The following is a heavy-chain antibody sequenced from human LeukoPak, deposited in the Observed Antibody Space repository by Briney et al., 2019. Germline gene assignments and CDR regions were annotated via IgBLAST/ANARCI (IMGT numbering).Heavy chain of an antibody. J-gene: IGHJ5*02. CDR3: ARDLQDIVVVVAATNWFDP. V-gene: IGHV1-18*01. CDR1: GYTFTSYG. Sequence: ASVKVSCKASGYTFTSYGISWVRQAPGQGLEWMGWISAYNGSTNYAQKLQGRVTMTTDTSTSTAYMELRSLRSDDTAVYYCARDLQDIVVVVAATNWFDPWGQGTLVTVSS. CDR2: ISAYNGST. D-gene: IGHD2-15*01.